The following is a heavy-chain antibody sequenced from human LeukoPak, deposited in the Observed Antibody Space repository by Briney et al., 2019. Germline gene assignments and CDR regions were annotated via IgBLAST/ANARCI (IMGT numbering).Heavy chain of an antibody. Sequence: ASVKVSCKASGYTFTSYDINWVRQATGQGLEWMGWMNPNSGNTGYAQKFQGRVTMTRNTSISTAYMELSRLRSDDTAVYYCAREAGLYVVAATRYAFDIWGQGTMVTVSS. CDR1: GYTFTSYD. CDR3: AREAGLYVVAATRYAFDI. D-gene: IGHD2-15*01. V-gene: IGHV1-8*01. CDR2: MNPNSGNT. J-gene: IGHJ3*02.